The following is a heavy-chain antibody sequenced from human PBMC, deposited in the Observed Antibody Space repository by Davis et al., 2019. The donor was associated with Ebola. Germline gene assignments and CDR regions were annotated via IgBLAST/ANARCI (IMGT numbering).Heavy chain of an antibody. CDR3: AREKGVNWNYEDYYYGMDV. CDR1: GGSISSFY. J-gene: IGHJ6*02. CDR2: IHSSGST. D-gene: IGHD1-7*01. V-gene: IGHV4-59*01. Sequence: MPSETLSLTCTVSGGSISSFYWTWIRQPSGKGLEWIGHIHSSGSTNYNASLKSRVMISMDTSKNQFSLKLSSVTAADTAVYYCAREKGVNWNYEDYYYGMDVWGQGTTVTVSS.